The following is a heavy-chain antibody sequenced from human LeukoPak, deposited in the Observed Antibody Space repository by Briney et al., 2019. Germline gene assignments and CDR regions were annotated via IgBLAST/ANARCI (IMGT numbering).Heavy chain of an antibody. J-gene: IGHJ4*02. V-gene: IGHV1-2*02. CDR3: GRGARGGICDSSSCYSLDY. D-gene: IGHD6-13*01. CDR1: GYIFSDYY. CDR2: INPKSGGT. Sequence: VASVKVSCKASGYIFSDYYMHWLRQAPGQGPEWMGWINPKSGGTSSAQNFQGRVIVTRDTTTGTGYLELSSLTHADTAVYFCGRGARGGICDSSSCYSLDYWGQGTLVTVSS.